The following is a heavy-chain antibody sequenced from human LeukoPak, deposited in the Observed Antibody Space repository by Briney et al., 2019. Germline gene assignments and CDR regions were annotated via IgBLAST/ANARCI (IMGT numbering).Heavy chain of an antibody. CDR3: AKDPRFLEWLSI. Sequence: GGSLRLSCAASGFTFSSYAMSWVRHAPRKGLEWVSAISGSGGSTYYEDSVKGRFTISRDSYKNTLYLQMYSLRAEDAAVYYRAKDPRFLEWLSIWGQGTMVTVSS. J-gene: IGHJ3*02. D-gene: IGHD3-3*01. CDR1: GFTFSSYA. CDR2: ISGSGGST. V-gene: IGHV3-23*01.